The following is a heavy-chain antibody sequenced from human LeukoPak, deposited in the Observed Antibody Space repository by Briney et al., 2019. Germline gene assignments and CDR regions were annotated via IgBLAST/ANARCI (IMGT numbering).Heavy chain of an antibody. CDR1: GGSFSSYY. CDR3: ASRAPSSSPVCDY. CDR2: INHSGST. D-gene: IGHD6-6*01. Sequence: KPSETLSLTCAVYGGSFSSYYWSWLRQPPGKGLEWIGEINHSGSTNYNPSLKSRVTISVDTSKNQFSLKLSSVTAADTAVYYCASRAPSSSPVCDYWGQGTLVTVSS. V-gene: IGHV4-34*01. J-gene: IGHJ4*02.